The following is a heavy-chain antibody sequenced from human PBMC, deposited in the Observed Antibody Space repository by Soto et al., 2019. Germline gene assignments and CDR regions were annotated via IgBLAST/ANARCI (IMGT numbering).Heavy chain of an antibody. Sequence: EVQLLESGGGLVQPGGSLRLSCVASGFSFSTYAVSWVRQAPGKGLEWVSGISAGGGNTYYADSVGGRFTISRDNSKNTLYLQISSLRAEDTALYYCAKHFEYQLLSWFDPWGQGTLVTVSS. D-gene: IGHD2-2*01. V-gene: IGHV3-23*01. CDR2: ISAGGGNT. CDR1: GFSFSTYA. CDR3: AKHFEYQLLSWFDP. J-gene: IGHJ5*02.